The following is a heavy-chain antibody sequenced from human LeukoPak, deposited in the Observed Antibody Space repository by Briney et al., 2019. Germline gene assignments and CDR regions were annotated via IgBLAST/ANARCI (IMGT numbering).Heavy chain of an antibody. V-gene: IGHV4-39*07. CDR1: GGSISSSNYY. Sequence: SETLSLTCTVSGGSISSSNYYWGWIRQPPGKGLEWIGSIYYSGSTYYNPSLKSRVTISLDTSKNQFSLKLSSVTAADTAVYYCARERTSIAAGTIDYFDYWGQGTLVTVSS. CDR2: IYYSGST. D-gene: IGHD6-13*01. CDR3: ARERTSIAAGTIDYFDY. J-gene: IGHJ4*02.